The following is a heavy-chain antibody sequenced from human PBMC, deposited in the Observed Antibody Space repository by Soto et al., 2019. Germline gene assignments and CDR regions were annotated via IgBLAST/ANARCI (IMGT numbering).Heavy chain of an antibody. CDR1: GFTFSSYG. V-gene: IGHV3-33*01. Sequence: QVQLVESGGGVVQPGRSLRLSCAASGFTFSSYGMHWVRQAPGKGLEWVAVIWYDGSNKYYADSVKGRFTISRDNSKNTLYLQMNSLRAEDTAVYYCARDANDYDFWSGFGGGDYWGQGTLVTVS. D-gene: IGHD3-3*01. CDR2: IWYDGSNK. J-gene: IGHJ4*02. CDR3: ARDANDYDFWSGFGGGDY.